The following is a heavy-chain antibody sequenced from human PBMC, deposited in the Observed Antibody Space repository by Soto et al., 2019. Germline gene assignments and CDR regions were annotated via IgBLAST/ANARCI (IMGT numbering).Heavy chain of an antibody. CDR3: AKDRRAGGNSAFYFDF. D-gene: IGHD3-16*01. CDR1: GFEFSNYA. CDR2: ISATGGGT. Sequence: GGSLRLSCAASGFEFSNYAMSWVRQAPGKGLEWVSLISATGGGTYYADSVKGRFTISRDNSHNTLYLQVHSLTAEDTAVYYCAKDRRAGGNSAFYFDFWGQGAQVTVSS. V-gene: IGHV3-23*01. J-gene: IGHJ4*02.